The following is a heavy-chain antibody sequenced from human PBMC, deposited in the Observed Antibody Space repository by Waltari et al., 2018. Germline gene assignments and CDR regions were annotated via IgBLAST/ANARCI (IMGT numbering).Heavy chain of an antibody. CDR1: GFTFSRHA. D-gene: IGHD2-21*01. CDR2: ITDTGDGT. V-gene: IGHV3-23*01. J-gene: IGHJ1*01. CDR3: AKDSPILTL. Sequence: QLLESGGGLVQPGGSLRLSCATSGFTFSRHAMSWVRQSPGKGLGLVSAITDTGDGTYYADSVKGRFTISRDNSKNTLYLQMNSLRAEDTAIYYCAKDSPILTLWGQGTLVTVSS.